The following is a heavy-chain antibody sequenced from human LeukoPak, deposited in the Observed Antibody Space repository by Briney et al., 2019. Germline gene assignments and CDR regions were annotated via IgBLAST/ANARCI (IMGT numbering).Heavy chain of an antibody. Sequence: GGSLRLSCAASGFTFSNYAISWVRQAPGKGLEWVSTISGSGGSTHYADSVKGRFTISRDNSRNTLSLQMNSLRAEDTAVYYCAKGREVFGDSRFDHWGQGTMVTVSS. D-gene: IGHD4-17*01. CDR2: ISGSGGST. CDR3: AKGREVFGDSRFDH. V-gene: IGHV3-23*01. CDR1: GFTFSNYA. J-gene: IGHJ4*02.